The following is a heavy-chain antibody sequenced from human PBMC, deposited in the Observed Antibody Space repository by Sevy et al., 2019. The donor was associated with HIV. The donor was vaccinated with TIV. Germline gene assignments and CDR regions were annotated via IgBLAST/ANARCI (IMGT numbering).Heavy chain of an antibody. J-gene: IGHJ6*02. D-gene: IGHD6-13*01. CDR2: ISWDGGST. Sequence: GGSLRLSCAVSGFTFDDYAMHWVRQAPGKGLEWVYLISWDGGSTYYADSVKGRFTISRDNSKNSLYLQMNSLRAEDTALYYCAKPYRIAVAGDYYYSGMDVWGQGTTVTVSS. CDR1: GFTFDDYA. V-gene: IGHV3-43D*03. CDR3: AKPYRIAVAGDYYYSGMDV.